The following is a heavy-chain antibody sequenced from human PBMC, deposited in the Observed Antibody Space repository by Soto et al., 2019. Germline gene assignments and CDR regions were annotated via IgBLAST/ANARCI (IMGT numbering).Heavy chain of an antibody. J-gene: IGHJ4*02. CDR3: ARDIVATISDY. CDR2: ISGSGGST. Sequence: TASGFTFSSYAMSWVRQAPGKGLEWVSAISGSGGSTYYADSVKGRFTISRDNSKNTLYLQMNSLRAEDTAVYYCARDIVATISDYWGQGTLVTVSS. V-gene: IGHV3-23*01. CDR1: GFTFSSYA. D-gene: IGHD5-12*01.